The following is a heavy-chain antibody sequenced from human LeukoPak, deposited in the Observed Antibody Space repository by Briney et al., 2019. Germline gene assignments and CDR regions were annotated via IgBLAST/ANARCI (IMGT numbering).Heavy chain of an antibody. J-gene: IGHJ5*02. Sequence: ASVKVSCKASGYTFTGYFIHWVRQAPGQGLEGMGWLNPNSGGTNYAQKFQGRVTMTRDTSINTAYMELSRLRSDDTAMYYCARDCSSWYNWFAPWGRGTLVTVSS. D-gene: IGHD6-13*01. CDR1: GYTFTGYF. V-gene: IGHV1-2*02. CDR3: ARDCSSWYNWFAP. CDR2: LNPNSGGT.